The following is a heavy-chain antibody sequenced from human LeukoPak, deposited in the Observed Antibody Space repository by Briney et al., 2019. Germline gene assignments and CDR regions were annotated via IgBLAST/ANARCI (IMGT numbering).Heavy chain of an antibody. Sequence: ASVKVSCKASGYTFNTYDINWVRQATGQGLEWMGWMNPTSGKTSYAQKFQGRVTITSNTFTTTAQMELSSLGSEDTAVYYCARVRWLRLGVNEYYYYMDVWGKGTTVTVSS. D-gene: IGHD5-12*01. V-gene: IGHV1-8*03. J-gene: IGHJ6*03. CDR1: GYTFNTYD. CDR2: MNPTSGKT. CDR3: ARVRWLRLGVNEYYYYMDV.